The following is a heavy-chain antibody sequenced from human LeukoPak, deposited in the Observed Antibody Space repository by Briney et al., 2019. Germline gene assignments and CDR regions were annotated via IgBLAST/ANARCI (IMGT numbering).Heavy chain of an antibody. V-gene: IGHV3-21*01. Sequence: DSVKGRFTISRDNARNSLYLLMNSLRVEDTAVYYCARDSSGSYSRFDCWGQGTLVTVSS. D-gene: IGHD1-26*01. J-gene: IGHJ4*02. CDR3: ARDSSGSYSRFDC.